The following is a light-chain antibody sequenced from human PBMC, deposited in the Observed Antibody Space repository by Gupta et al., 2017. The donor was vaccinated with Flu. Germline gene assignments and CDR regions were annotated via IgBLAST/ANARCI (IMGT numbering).Light chain of an antibody. CDR2: QER. V-gene: IGLV3-1*01. CDR3: REWDVHTVGV. CDR1: KLGDKF. J-gene: IGLJ1*01. Sequence: SYELTQPPSVSVSPGQTVSITCSGDKLGDKFVCWYKQKPGQSPVLVIHQERKRHSGIPERGSGSESGTTETMNRIGTEALDESSSDCREWDVHTVGVFGSGTKVPVL.